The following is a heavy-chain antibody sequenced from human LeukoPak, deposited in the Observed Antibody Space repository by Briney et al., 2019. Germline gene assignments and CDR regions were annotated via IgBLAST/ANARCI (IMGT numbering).Heavy chain of an antibody. V-gene: IGHV1-18*01. CDR2: ISAYNGNT. CDR3: ARDVTHYYDSSGYPTSDAFDI. D-gene: IGHD3-22*01. J-gene: IGHJ3*02. CDR1: GYTFTSYV. Sequence: ASMKVSCKASGYTFTSYVISWVRQAPGQGLEWMGWISAYNGNTNYAQKLQGRVTMTTDTSTSTAYMELRSLRSDDTAVYYCARDVTHYYDSSGYPTSDAFDIWGQGTMVTVSS.